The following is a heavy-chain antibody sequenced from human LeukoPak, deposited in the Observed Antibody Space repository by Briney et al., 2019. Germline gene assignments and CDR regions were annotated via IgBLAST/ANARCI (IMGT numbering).Heavy chain of an antibody. J-gene: IGHJ4*02. D-gene: IGHD6-19*01. Sequence: PGGSLRLSCAASGFTFSSYAMSWVRQAPGKGLEWVSAISGSGGSTYYADSVKGRFTISRDNSKNTLYLQMNSLRAEDTAVYYCAREKQYSSGWDYFDYWGQGTLVTVSS. CDR1: GFTFSSYA. CDR2: ISGSGGST. CDR3: AREKQYSSGWDYFDY. V-gene: IGHV3-23*01.